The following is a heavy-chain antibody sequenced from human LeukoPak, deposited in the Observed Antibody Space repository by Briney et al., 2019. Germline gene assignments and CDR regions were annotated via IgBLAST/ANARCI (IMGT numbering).Heavy chain of an antibody. CDR2: ISHSGTT. CDR3: ARVPLRFLEPFDY. J-gene: IGHJ4*02. V-gene: IGHV4-34*01. CDR1: GGSLNGYY. Sequence: SETLSLICSVYGGSLNGYYWSWIRQPPGKGLEWIGEISHSGTTNYNPSLTSRVTMSLDTSKNQFSLKLNSATAADTAVYYCARVPLRFLEPFDYWGQGTLVTVSS. D-gene: IGHD3-3*01.